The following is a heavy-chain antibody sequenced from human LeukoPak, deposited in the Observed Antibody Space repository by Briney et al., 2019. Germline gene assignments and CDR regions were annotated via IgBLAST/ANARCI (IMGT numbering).Heavy chain of an antibody. Sequence: GGSLRLSCATAGFTFSTFGIHWVRQTPGKGLEWAAAIQSDGSKQYYGNSVKGRFTISRDSSKNTVYLQMNSLRDEDTAVYYCARDVDTSSHSSQLDPWGQGTLVTVSS. V-gene: IGHV3-33*01. CDR2: IQSDGSKQ. J-gene: IGHJ5*02. CDR3: ARDVDTSSHSSQLDP. D-gene: IGHD5-18*01. CDR1: GFTFSTFG.